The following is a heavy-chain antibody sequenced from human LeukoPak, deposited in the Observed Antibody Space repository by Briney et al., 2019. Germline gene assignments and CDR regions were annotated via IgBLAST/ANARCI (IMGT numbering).Heavy chain of an antibody. J-gene: IGHJ3*02. CDR3: ATHQSDTDAFDI. Sequence: NPSETLSLTCTVSGGSISSYYWSWIRQPPGKGLEWIGYIYYSGSTNYNPSLKSRVTISVDTSKNQFSLKLSSVTAADTAVYYCATHQSDTDAFDIWGQGTMVTVSS. V-gene: IGHV4-59*08. CDR1: GGSISSYY. D-gene: IGHD2-2*01. CDR2: IYYSGST.